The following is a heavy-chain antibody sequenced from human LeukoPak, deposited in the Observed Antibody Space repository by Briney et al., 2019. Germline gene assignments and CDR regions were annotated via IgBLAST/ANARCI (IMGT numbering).Heavy chain of an antibody. V-gene: IGHV1-18*01. CDR1: GYPFTDYD. CDR3: ARSGGSRWYGDSFDI. CDR2: ISASSGNT. J-gene: IGHJ3*02. Sequence: ASVTVSCKASGYPFTDYDMHWVRQAPGQGLEWMGWISASSGNTNYAQRLQGRIILTADRSTSTVYMELRSLKSDDTAIYYCARSGGSRWYGDSFDIWGQGTMVPVPS. D-gene: IGHD6-13*01.